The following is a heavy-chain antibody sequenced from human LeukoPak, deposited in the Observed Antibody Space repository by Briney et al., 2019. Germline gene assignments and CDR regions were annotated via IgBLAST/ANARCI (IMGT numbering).Heavy chain of an antibody. J-gene: IGHJ6*03. CDR2: INTNTGNP. Sequence: ASVKVSCKASGGTFSSYAISWVRQAPGQGLEWMGWINTNTGNPTYAQGFTGRFVFSLDTSVSTAYLQISNLKAEDTAVYYCARSLAAAGHMDVWGKGTTVTVSS. V-gene: IGHV7-4-1*02. D-gene: IGHD6-13*01. CDR1: GGTFSSYA. CDR3: ARSLAAAGHMDV.